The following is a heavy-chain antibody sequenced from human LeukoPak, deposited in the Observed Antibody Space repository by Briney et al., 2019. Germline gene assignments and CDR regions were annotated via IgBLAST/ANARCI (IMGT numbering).Heavy chain of an antibody. J-gene: IGHJ2*01. V-gene: IGHV3-9*01. CDR1: GFTFDDYA. CDR2: ISWNSGSI. Sequence: PGGSLRLSCAASGFTFDDYAMHWVRQAPGKGLEWVSGISWNSGSIGYADSVKGRFTISRDNAKNSLYLQMNSLRPEDTAFYFCAKGISYWYFDLWGRGTLVTVSS. CDR3: AKGISYWYFDL.